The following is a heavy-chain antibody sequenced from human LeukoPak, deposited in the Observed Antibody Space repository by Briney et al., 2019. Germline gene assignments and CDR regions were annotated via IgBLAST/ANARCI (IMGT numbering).Heavy chain of an antibody. V-gene: IGHV7-4-1*04. CDR2: IDTNSGNP. D-gene: IGHD3-22*01. CDR1: GYTLTSHP. J-gene: IGHJ4*02. CDR3: GRFRYESSGYGPPWIDF. Sequence: ASVKVSCKASGYTLTSHPLNWVRQAPGQGLESIGWIDTNSGNPTSGQGFTGRFVLSLDTSVNMAYMEISGLKTEDTAVYYCGRFRYESSGYGPPWIDFWGQGTLVTVSS.